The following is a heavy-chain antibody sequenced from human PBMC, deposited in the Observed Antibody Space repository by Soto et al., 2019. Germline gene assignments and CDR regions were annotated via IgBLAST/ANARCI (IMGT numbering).Heavy chain of an antibody. CDR3: AGHDVSYGQYTWFDP. CDR2: IYYSGST. V-gene: IGHV4-39*01. CDR1: GGSISSSSYY. Sequence: QLQLQESGPGLVKPSETLSLTCTVSGGSISSSSYYWGWIRQPPGKGLEWIGSIYYSGSTYYNPSLKSRVTIAVDTSKNQFSLKLSSVTAADTAVYYWAGHDVSYGQYTWFDPWGQGTLVTVSS. D-gene: IGHD5-18*01. J-gene: IGHJ5*02.